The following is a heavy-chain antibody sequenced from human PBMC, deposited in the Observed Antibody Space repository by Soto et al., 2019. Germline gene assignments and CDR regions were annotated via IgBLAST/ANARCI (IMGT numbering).Heavy chain of an antibody. Sequence: GESLKISCKGSGYSFTSYWIGWVRQMPGKGLEWMGIIYPGDSDTRYSPSFQGQVTISADKSISTAYLQWSSLKASDTAMYYCARTQQWLPDDYYYGMDVWGQGTTVTVSS. CDR2: IYPGDSDT. CDR1: GYSFTSYW. J-gene: IGHJ6*02. V-gene: IGHV5-51*01. D-gene: IGHD6-19*01. CDR3: ARTQQWLPDDYYYGMDV.